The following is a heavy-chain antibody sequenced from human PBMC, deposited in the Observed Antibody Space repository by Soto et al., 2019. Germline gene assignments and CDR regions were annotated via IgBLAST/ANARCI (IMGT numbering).Heavy chain of an antibody. V-gene: IGHV3-48*01. CDR3: ARGPYGEGTYYYYYYMDV. CDR2: ISSSSSTI. CDR1: GFTFSSYS. J-gene: IGHJ6*03. D-gene: IGHD1-1*01. Sequence: GGSLRLSCAASGFTFSSYSMNWVRQAPGKGLEWVSYISSSSSTIYYADSVKGRFTISRENAKNSLYLQMNSLRAEDTAVYYCARGPYGEGTYYYYYYMDVWGKGTTVTVSS.